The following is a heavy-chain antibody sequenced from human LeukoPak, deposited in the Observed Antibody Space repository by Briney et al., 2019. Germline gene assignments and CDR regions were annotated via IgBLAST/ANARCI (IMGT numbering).Heavy chain of an antibody. CDR1: GGSISSSY. D-gene: IGHD4-17*01. V-gene: IGHV4-59*01. J-gene: IGHJ4*01. CDR2: IYHIGST. Sequence: SETLSLTCTVSGGSISSSYWSWIRQPPGKGLEWIGYIYHIGSTNYNPSLKGRVTISVDTSKNQFSLKLSSVTAADTAVYYCAREYGDWGQGTLVTVSS. CDR3: AREYGD.